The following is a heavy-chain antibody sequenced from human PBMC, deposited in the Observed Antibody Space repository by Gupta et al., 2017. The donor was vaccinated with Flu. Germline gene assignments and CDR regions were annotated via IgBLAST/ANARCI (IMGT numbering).Heavy chain of an antibody. CDR1: GFPFGADQ. CDR3: ATTAPWDTHHYAFDH. D-gene: IGHD3-16*01. CDR2: ISSNTCFT. Sequence: QVQVVASGGGVVKPEGSLRLSCEVPGFPFGADQMTWFRQAPGKGLEWIAYISSNTCFTSYSDSVKGRFTISIDNSKNSLYLNMNSLRVYDTAIYYCATTAPWDTHHYAFDHWGQGTQVTVSS. J-gene: IGHJ4*02. V-gene: IGHV3-11*05.